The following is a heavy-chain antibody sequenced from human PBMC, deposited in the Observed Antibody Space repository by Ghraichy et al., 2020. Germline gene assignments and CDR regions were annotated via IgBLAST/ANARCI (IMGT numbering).Heavy chain of an antibody. J-gene: IGHJ4*02. CDR3: ASHVGGSSGFFDD. CDR1: GFTVSSNY. D-gene: IGHD3-22*01. Sequence: GESLNISCAASGFTVSSNYMSWVRQAPGKGLEWVSVLYTGGGTHYADSVKGRFTVSRDNSKNTLYLQMNSLRAEDTALYYCASHVGGSSGFFDDWGQGTLVTVSS. V-gene: IGHV3-53*01. CDR2: LYTGGGT.